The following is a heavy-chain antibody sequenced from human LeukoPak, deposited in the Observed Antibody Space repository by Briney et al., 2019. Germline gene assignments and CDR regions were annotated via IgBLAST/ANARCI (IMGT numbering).Heavy chain of an antibody. V-gene: IGHV3-7*01. Sequence: GGSLRLSCAASGFIFNHYWMTWVRHTPGKGLECVANIKQDGSEKYYVDSVKGRFTISRDNAKNSLYLQMNSLRAEDTAVYYCARDPHYYGSGTDDYWGQGTLVTVSS. CDR1: GFIFNHYW. CDR3: ARDPHYYGSGTDDY. J-gene: IGHJ4*02. D-gene: IGHD3-10*01. CDR2: IKQDGSEK.